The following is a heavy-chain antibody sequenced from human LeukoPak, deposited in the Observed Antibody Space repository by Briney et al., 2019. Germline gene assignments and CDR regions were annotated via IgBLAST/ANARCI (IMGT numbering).Heavy chain of an antibody. CDR3: ARVGRAAMAIGY. CDR1: GYTFTSYA. CDR2: INAGNGNT. J-gene: IGHJ4*02. Sequence: ASVKVSCKASGYTFTSYAMHWVRQAPGQRLEWMGWINAGNGNTKYSQEFQGRVTITRDTSASTAYMELSSLRSEDTAVYYCARVGRAAMAIGYWGQGTLVTVSS. D-gene: IGHD5-18*01. V-gene: IGHV1-3*01.